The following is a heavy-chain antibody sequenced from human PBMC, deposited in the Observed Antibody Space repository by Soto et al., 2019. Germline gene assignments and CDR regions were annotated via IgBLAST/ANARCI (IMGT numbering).Heavy chain of an antibody. Sequence: GESRKGSGRGSGWRFTKYWIGLVRQMPGKGLEWLGIIYPGDSDTRYSPSFQGQVTISADKSISTAYLQWSSLKASDTAMYYCAGGGVRGVITRTRDYYGMDVWGQGTTVTVSS. J-gene: IGHJ6*02. D-gene: IGHD3-10*01. CDR1: GWRFTKYW. CDR3: AGGGVRGVITRTRDYYGMDV. V-gene: IGHV5-51*01. CDR2: IYPGDSDT.